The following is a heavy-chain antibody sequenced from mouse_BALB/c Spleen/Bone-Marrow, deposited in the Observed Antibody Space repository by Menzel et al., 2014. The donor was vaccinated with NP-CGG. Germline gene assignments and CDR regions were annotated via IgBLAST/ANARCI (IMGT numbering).Heavy chain of an antibody. D-gene: IGHD2-4*01. V-gene: IGHV1-80*01. Sequence: VQLVESGAELVRPGSSVKISCKSSGYSFSNYWMNWMKQRPGQGLEWIGQIYPGDGDTNYNGKFKGKATLTADKSSSTAYMQLSSLTSEDSAVYFCASRGDYPYAMDYWGQGTSVTVSS. J-gene: IGHJ4*01. CDR3: ASRGDYPYAMDY. CDR1: GYSFSNYW. CDR2: IYPGDGDT.